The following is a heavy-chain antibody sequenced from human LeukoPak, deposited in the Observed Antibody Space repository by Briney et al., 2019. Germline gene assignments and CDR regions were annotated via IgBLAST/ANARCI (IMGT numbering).Heavy chain of an antibody. V-gene: IGHV4-34*01. J-gene: IGHJ5*02. Sequence: SETLSLTCAVYGGSFSGYYWSWIRQPPGKGLEWIGEINHSGSTNYNPSLKSRATISVDTSKNQFSLRLSSVTAADTAVYYCARAPIVVVPAAGTGWFDPWGRGTLVTVSS. CDR2: INHSGST. CDR3: ARAPIVVVPAAGTGWFDP. D-gene: IGHD2-2*01. CDR1: GGSFSGYY.